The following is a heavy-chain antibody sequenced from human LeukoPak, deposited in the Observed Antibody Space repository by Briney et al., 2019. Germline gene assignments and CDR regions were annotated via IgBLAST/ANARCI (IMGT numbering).Heavy chain of an antibody. CDR1: GGSISSSSYY. D-gene: IGHD3-10*01. V-gene: IGHV4-39*07. Sequence: PSETLSLTCTVSGGSISSSSYYWGWIRQPPGKGLEWIGSIYYSGSTYYNPSLKSRVTISVDTSKNQFSLKLSSVTAADTAVYYCASLPYYGSGSYSAFDIWGQGTVVTVSS. J-gene: IGHJ3*02. CDR2: IYYSGST. CDR3: ASLPYYGSGSYSAFDI.